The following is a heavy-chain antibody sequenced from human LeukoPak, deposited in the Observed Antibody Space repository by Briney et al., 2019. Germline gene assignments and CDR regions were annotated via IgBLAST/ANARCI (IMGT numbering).Heavy chain of an antibody. CDR3: ARDADTSFGY. J-gene: IGHJ4*02. Sequence: KPSETLSLTCSVPGYSISSGYYWAWIRQPPGKGLEWIGRIHHSGSTYYDPSLKSRVTISVDTSKNQFSLKLSSVTAADTAVYYCARDADTSFGYWGQGTVVTVSS. CDR2: IHHSGST. D-gene: IGHD5-18*01. CDR1: GYSISSGYY. V-gene: IGHV4-38-2*02.